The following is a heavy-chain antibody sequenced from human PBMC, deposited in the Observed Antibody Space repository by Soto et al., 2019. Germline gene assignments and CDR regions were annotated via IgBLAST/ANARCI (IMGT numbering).Heavy chain of an antibody. CDR3: MRLDYGPDL. CDR1: GFTFSTYA. CDR2: MYDDGDDV. Sequence: GSLRLSCEASGFTFSTYAMGWVRQAPGKGLEWVSTMYDDGDDVFYADSVRGRFSVSRDNSKSTLYLQMNSPRADDTAVYFCMRLDYGPDLWGQGTLVTVSS. J-gene: IGHJ5*02. V-gene: IGHV3-23*01. D-gene: IGHD4-17*01.